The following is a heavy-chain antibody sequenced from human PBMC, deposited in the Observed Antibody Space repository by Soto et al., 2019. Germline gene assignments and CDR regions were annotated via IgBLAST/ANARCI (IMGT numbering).Heavy chain of an antibody. CDR1: GGTFSSYA. J-gene: IGHJ6*02. Sequence: QVQLVQSGAEVKKPGSSVKVSCKASGGTFSSYAISWVRQAPGQGLEWMGGIIPIFGTANYAQKFQGRVTITADESTSTAYLELSNMRCEDTAVYYCAREPNLVVVPATCIGDYYYGMDVWGQGNTVTVSS. CDR2: IIPIFGTA. V-gene: IGHV1-69*01. CDR3: AREPNLVVVPATCIGDYYYGMDV. D-gene: IGHD2-2*01.